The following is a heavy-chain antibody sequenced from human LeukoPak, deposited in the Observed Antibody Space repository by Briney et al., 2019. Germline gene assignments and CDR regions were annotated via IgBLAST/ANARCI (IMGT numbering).Heavy chain of an antibody. V-gene: IGHV4-59*01. CDR3: ASRSVAGTFDY. CDR1: GGSISSYY. Sequence: SETLSLTCTVSGGSISSYYWSWIRQPPGKGLEWIGYIYYSGNTNYNPSLKSRVTISVDTSKNQFSLKLSSVTAADTAVYYCASRSVAGTFDYWGQGTLVTVSS. CDR2: IYYSGNT. J-gene: IGHJ4*02. D-gene: IGHD6-19*01.